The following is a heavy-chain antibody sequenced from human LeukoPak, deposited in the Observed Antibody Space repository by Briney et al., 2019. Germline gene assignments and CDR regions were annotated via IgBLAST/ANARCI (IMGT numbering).Heavy chain of an antibody. V-gene: IGHV3-23*01. CDR2: ISSGGKT. Sequence: GGSLRLSCAGSGFTLSSYAMSWVRQAPGKGLEWVSLISSGGKTFHADSVKGRFTISRDNFKNTLYLQMNSLRAEDTAVYYCAKDGGDSPGHELFDYRGQGTLVTVSS. J-gene: IGHJ4*02. D-gene: IGHD3-16*01. CDR3: AKDGGDSPGHELFDY. CDR1: GFTLSSYA.